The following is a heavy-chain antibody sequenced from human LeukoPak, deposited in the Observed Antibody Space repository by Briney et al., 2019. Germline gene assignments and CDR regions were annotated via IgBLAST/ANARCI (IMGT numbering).Heavy chain of an antibody. V-gene: IGHV3-9*01. CDR1: GFTFDDYA. D-gene: IGHD2-2*03. J-gene: IGHJ4*02. Sequence: GGSLRLPCAASGFTFDDYAMHWVRQAPGKGLEWVSGISWNSGSIGYADSVKGRFTISGDNAKNSLYLQMNSLRAEDAALYYCATDIGRRLDIFDYWGQGTLVTVSS. CDR3: ATDIGRRLDIFDY. CDR2: ISWNSGSI.